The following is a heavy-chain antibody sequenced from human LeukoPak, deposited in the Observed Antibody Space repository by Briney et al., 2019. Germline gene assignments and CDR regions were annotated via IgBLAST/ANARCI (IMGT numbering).Heavy chain of an antibody. CDR2: TRYDGSNK. CDR3: AKAVAAAGTLDY. D-gene: IGHD6-13*01. J-gene: IGHJ4*02. V-gene: IGHV3-30*02. CDR1: GFTFSSYG. Sequence: GGSLRLSCAASGFTFSSYGMHWVRQAPGKGLEWVAFTRYDGSNKYYADSVKGRFTISRDNSKNTLYLQMNSLRAEDTAVYYCAKAVAAAGTLDYWGQGTLVTVSS.